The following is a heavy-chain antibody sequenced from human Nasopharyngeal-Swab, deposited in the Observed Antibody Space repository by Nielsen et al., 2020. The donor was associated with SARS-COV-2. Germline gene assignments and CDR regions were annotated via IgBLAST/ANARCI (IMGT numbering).Heavy chain of an antibody. CDR3: AKGPKERYYYDTSGYSLDY. CDR1: GFTVSSNY. CDR2: IYSGGST. Sequence: GGSLRLSCVASGFTVSSNYMSWVRQAPGKGLEWVSVIYSGGSTYYADSVKGRFTISRDNSKNTLYLHMNSLKAEDTAVYSCAKGPKERYYYDTSGYSLDYWGQGTLVTVSS. V-gene: IGHV3-53*01. J-gene: IGHJ4*02. D-gene: IGHD3-22*01.